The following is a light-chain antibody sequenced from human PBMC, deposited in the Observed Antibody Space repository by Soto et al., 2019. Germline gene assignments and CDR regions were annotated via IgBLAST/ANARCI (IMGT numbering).Light chain of an antibody. CDR1: QGISSY. Sequence: IQLTHSPSSLSASVLDRVTISCRASQGISSYLAWYQQKPGKAPKLLIYAASTLQSGVPSRFSGSGSGTDFTLTISSLQPEDFATYYCQQLNSYPITFGQGTRLEIK. J-gene: IGKJ5*01. V-gene: IGKV1-9*01. CDR3: QQLNSYPIT. CDR2: AAS.